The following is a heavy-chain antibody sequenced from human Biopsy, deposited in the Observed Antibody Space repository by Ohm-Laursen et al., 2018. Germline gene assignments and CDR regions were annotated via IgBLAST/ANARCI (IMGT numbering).Heavy chain of an antibody. Sequence: GSLRLSCSASGFTSSSYYMSWVRLAPGKGLEWVANINQDGSVKNYVDSVKGRFTISRDNAENSVYLQMSSLRSEDTAVYYCARSLWPEDYWGQGTLVTVSS. CDR3: ARSLWPEDY. CDR2: INQDGSVK. J-gene: IGHJ4*02. V-gene: IGHV3-7*01. CDR1: GFTSSSYY. D-gene: IGHD2-21*01.